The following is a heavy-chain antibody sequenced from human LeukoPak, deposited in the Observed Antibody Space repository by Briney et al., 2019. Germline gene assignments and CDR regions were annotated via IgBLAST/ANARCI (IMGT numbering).Heavy chain of an antibody. CDR1: GGSISSSSHY. J-gene: IGHJ4*02. CDR3: ARHGSSYSFDC. CDR2: ISYSGST. Sequence: SETLSLTCTVSGGSISSSSHYWSWIRQPPGKGLEWIAYISYSGSTNYNPSLKSRVTMSVDTSKNQFSLMLRSVTAADTAVYYCARHGSSYSFDCWGQGTLVTVSS. V-gene: IGHV4-61*05. D-gene: IGHD6-13*01.